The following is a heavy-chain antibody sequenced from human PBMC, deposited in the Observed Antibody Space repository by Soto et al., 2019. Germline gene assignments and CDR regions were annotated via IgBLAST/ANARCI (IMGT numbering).Heavy chain of an antibody. Sequence: GGSLRLSCAASGFTFSSYAMSWVRQAPGKGLEWVSGISSSGSNTFYAESVKGRFSVSRDNFKNTLYLQMHSLRAEDTAIYYCAKLLDYWSGSPLGNWGQGTLVTVSS. J-gene: IGHJ4*02. CDR3: AKLLDYWSGSPLGN. V-gene: IGHV3-23*01. D-gene: IGHD3-3*01. CDR1: GFTFSSYA. CDR2: ISSSGSNT.